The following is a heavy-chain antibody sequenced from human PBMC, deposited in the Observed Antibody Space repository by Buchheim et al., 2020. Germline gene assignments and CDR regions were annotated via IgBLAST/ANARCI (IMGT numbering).Heavy chain of an antibody. Sequence: EVHVVESGGGLVQPGGSLRLSCAASGFIVNDYLMHWVRQAPGKGLEWVSGINIGGTKMFYADSVKGRFIISRDNAKNMFYLQMSSLRDEDTAVYFCSRDARSGFDVWGQGTT. J-gene: IGHJ6*02. CDR3: SRDARSGFDV. CDR1: GFIVNDYL. D-gene: IGHD3-3*01. CDR2: INIGGTKM. V-gene: IGHV3-74*01.